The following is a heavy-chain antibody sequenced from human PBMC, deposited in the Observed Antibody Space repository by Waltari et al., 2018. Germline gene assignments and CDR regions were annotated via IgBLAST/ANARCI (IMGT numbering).Heavy chain of an antibody. V-gene: IGHV4-4*02. CDR2: VHHSGKT. CDR1: GDSISGNYW. J-gene: IGHJ4*02. CDR3: AGDRAIGLFFDY. D-gene: IGHD2-2*01. Sequence: QVQLQESGQGLVKPSGTLSLTCAVSGDSISGNYWWSWVRQSPEKGLEWIGQVHHSGKTHYNPSLQSRVAISVDKPKNQFSLNLNSVTAAGTAIYYCAGDRAIGLFFDYWGRGTLVTVSS.